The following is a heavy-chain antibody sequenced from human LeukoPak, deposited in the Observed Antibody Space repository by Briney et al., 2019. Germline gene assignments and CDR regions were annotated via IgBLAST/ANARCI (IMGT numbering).Heavy chain of an antibody. V-gene: IGHV4-39*07. D-gene: IGHD6-13*01. CDR2: IYYSGST. CDR1: GGSISSNSFY. Sequence: SETLSLTCTVSGGSISSNSFYWGWIRQPPGKGLEWIGSIYYSGSTYYNPSLKSRVTISLDTSKNQFSLKVSSVTDADTAVYYCARDRAAAGTGIDYWGQGTLVTVSS. J-gene: IGHJ4*02. CDR3: ARDRAAAGTGIDY.